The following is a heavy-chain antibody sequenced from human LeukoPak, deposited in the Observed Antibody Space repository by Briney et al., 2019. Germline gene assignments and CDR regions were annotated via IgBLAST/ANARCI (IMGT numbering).Heavy chain of an antibody. Sequence: PSETLSLTCAVYGGSFSGYYWSWIRQPPGKGLEWIGEINHSGSTNYNPSLKSRVTISVDTSKNQFSLKLSSVTAADTAVYYCARRGSSFDYWGQGILVTVSS. CDR2: INHSGST. D-gene: IGHD6-13*01. J-gene: IGHJ4*02. CDR3: ARRGSSFDY. V-gene: IGHV4-34*01. CDR1: GGSFSGYY.